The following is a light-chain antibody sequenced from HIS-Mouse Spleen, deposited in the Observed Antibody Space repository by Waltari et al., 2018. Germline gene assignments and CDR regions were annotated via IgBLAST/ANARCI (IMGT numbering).Light chain of an antibody. CDR3: QQYYSTPYT. V-gene: IGKV4-1*01. Sequence: DIVMTQSPDPLAVSLGERATINCKSSQSVLSSSNNKNYLAWYQQKPGQPPKLLIYWASTRESGVPDRFSGSGSGTDFTLTISSLQAEDVAVYYCQQYYSTPYTFGQGTKLEIK. CDR2: WAS. CDR1: QSVLSSSNNKNY. J-gene: IGKJ2*01.